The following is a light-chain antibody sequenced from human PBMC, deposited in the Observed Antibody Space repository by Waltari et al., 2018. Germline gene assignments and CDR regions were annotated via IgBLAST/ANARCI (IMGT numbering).Light chain of an antibody. CDR2: GNH. V-gene: IGLV1-44*01. J-gene: IGLJ3*02. CDR1: RSNIGGNT. Sequence: QPLLTQPPSASGTPGQRVTLACSGSRSNIGGNTVSWYKQLPGAAPKLLIYGNHMPPSGVPDRFSVSKSVTSASLAISGLQTEDEADYYCSAWDDSLHGWVFGGGTGLTVL. CDR3: SAWDDSLHGWV.